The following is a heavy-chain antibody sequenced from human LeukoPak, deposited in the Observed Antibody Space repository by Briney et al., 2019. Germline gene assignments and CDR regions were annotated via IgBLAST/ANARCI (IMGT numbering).Heavy chain of an antibody. CDR3: AKNGRGKSAYYFDY. V-gene: IGHV3-30*02. CDR1: GFTFSSYG. CDR2: IRYDGSNK. D-gene: IGHD1-26*01. Sequence: PGGPLRLSCAASGFTFSSYGMHWVRQAPGKGLEWVAFIRYDGSNKYYADSVKGRFTISRDNSKNTLYLQMNSLRAEDTAVYYCAKNGRGKSAYYFDYWGQGTLVTVSS. J-gene: IGHJ4*02.